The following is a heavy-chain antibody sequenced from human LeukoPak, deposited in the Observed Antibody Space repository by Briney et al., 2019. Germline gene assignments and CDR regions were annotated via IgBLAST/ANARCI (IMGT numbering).Heavy chain of an antibody. D-gene: IGHD3-10*01. CDR3: ARDGTLTMVRGGYYYYGMDV. J-gene: IGHJ6*02. CDR1: GYTFTAYY. Sequence: SVRVSCKASGYTFTAYYIHWVRQTPGQGLEWMGRIIPILGIANYAQKFQGRVTITADKSTSTAYMELSSLRSEDTAVYYCARDGTLTMVRGGYYYYGMDVWGQGTTVTVSS. V-gene: IGHV1-69*04. CDR2: IIPILGIA.